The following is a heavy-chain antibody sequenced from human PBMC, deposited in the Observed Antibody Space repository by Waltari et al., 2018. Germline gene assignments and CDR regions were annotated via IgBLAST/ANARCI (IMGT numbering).Heavy chain of an antibody. V-gene: IGHV1-2*02. J-gene: IGHJ4*02. D-gene: IGHD2-15*01. CDR3: ARDGGFDF. CDR1: GYTFIDYY. Sequence: QVQLVQSGTEVTKPGASVKVSCKASGYTFIDYYMHWVRQAPGQGLEWMGWINTSSGGAKYAQNFQGRVTMTRDTSSRTVYIELSRLTYDDTAMYYCARDGGFDFWGQGTLVSVSS. CDR2: INTSSGGA.